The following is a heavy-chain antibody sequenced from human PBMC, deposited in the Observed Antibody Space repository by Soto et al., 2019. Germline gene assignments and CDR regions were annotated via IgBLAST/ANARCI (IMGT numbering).Heavy chain of an antibody. V-gene: IGHV3-30-3*01. CDR3: ARAGCDGGSCYTLVGLRYGMDV. CDR1: GFTFSSYV. CDR2: ISYDGNNK. J-gene: IGHJ6*02. D-gene: IGHD2-15*01. Sequence: VQLVECGGGVVQPGMSLRRSCAASGFTFSSYVMYWVRQAPGKGLEWVAVISYDGNNKYYADSVKGRFTISRDNSKNTLYLQMNSLRAEDTAVYYCARAGCDGGSCYTLVGLRYGMDVWGQGTTVTVSS.